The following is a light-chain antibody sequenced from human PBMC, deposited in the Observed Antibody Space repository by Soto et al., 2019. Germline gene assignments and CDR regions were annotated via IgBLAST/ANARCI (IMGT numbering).Light chain of an antibody. CDR1: QSITNW. CDR2: KAS. CDR3: QQYNSYPVT. V-gene: IGKV1-5*03. J-gene: IGKJ4*01. Sequence: EIKMYQSPSTLSASVGDRVTITCRASQSITNWLAWYQQKPGKAPKFLIYKASNLESGVPSRFSGSGSGTEFTLTISSLQPDDFATYYCQQYNSYPVTFGGGTMV.